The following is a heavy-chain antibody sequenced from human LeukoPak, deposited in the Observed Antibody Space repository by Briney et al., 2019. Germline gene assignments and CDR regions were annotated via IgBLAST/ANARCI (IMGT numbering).Heavy chain of an antibody. D-gene: IGHD2/OR15-2a*01. J-gene: IGHJ5*02. CDR2: ISSNGGST. Sequence: GGSLRLSCAASGFTFSSYAMHWVRQAPGKGLEYVSAISSNGGSTYYANSVKGRFTISRDNSKNTLYLQMNSLRAEDTAVYYCARVTSTRRWFDPWGQGTLVTVSS. CDR1: GFTFSSYA. V-gene: IGHV3-64*01. CDR3: ARVTSTRRWFDP.